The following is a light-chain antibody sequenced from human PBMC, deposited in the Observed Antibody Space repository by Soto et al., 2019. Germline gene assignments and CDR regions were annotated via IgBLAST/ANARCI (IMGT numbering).Light chain of an antibody. V-gene: IGKV3-20*01. CDR2: GAS. CDR1: QTISSRY. CDR3: HHSGNSHGT. Sequence: EIVLAQSPGTLSLSPGERATLSCRASQTISSRYLTWYQQKSGQVPRLLIYGASSRATGIPDRFSGSGSGTVFSLTISRLEPEDVAVYYCHHSGNSHGTFGQGTKVEIK. J-gene: IGKJ1*01.